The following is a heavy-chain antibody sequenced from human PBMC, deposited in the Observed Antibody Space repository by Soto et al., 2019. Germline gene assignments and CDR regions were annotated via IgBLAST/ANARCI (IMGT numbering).Heavy chain of an antibody. CDR3: EKVSNGIAVAGTFDY. J-gene: IGHJ4*02. D-gene: IGHD6-19*01. CDR1: GFTFSSYS. CDR2: ISGSGGST. Sequence: GGSLRLSCAASGFTFSSYSMNWVRQAPGKGLEWVSAISGSGGSTYYADSVKGRFTISRDNSKNTLYLQMNSLRAEDTAVYYCEKVSNGIAVAGTFDYWGQGTLVTVSS. V-gene: IGHV3-23*01.